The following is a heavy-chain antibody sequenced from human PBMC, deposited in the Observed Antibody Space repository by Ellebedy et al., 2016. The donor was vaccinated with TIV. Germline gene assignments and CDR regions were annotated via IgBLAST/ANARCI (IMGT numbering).Heavy chain of an antibody. CDR2: INQDGRTT. CDR1: GFTFSASW. V-gene: IGHV3-7*01. J-gene: IGHJ3*02. Sequence: GESLKISCAASGFTFSASWMTWVRQAPGQGLEWVANINQDGRTTNYVDSVKGRFTISRGNAKNSLYLQLNSLRVDDTAMYYCATDKVCFTFDIWGRGIMVTVSS. CDR3: ATDKVCFTFDI.